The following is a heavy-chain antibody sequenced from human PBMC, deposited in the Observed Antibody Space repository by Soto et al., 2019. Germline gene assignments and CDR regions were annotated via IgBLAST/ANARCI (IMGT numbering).Heavy chain of an antibody. CDR3: TREQSDDNYFDP. CDR2: IHHTGST. J-gene: IGHJ5*02. V-gene: IGHV4-38-2*02. D-gene: IGHD6-19*01. Sequence: SETLSLTCVVSGYSISSGYFWGWIRQPPGKGLDWIGNIHHTGSTYYNPSLKSRVTISVDTSKNQFSLKLISVTAADTAVYYCTREQSDDNYFDPWGQGTLVTVSS. CDR1: GYSISSGYF.